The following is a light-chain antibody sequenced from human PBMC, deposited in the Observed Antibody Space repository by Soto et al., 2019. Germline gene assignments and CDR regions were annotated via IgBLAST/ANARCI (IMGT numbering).Light chain of an antibody. CDR2: GAS. J-gene: IGKJ4*01. V-gene: IGKV3-15*01. CDR1: QSVSSN. CDR3: QQRTIPLT. Sequence: EIVMTQSPATLSVSPGERATLSCRASQSVSSNLAWYQQKPGQAPRLLIYGASTRATGIPARFSGSGSGTEFTLTISSLEPEDSAVYYCQQRTIPLTFGGGTKVEIK.